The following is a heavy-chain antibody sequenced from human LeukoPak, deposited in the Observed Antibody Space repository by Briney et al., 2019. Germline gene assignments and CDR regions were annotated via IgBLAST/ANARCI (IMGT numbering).Heavy chain of an antibody. J-gene: IGHJ5*02. V-gene: IGHV4-30-4*01. Sequence: SQTLSLTCTVSGGSISSGDYYWSWIRQPPGKGLEWIGYIYYSGSTYYNPSLKSRVTISVDTSKNQFSLKLSSVTAADTPVYSCARGNLTGSAPWAQEPLATVSS. CDR2: IYYSGST. CDR1: GGSISSGDYY. CDR3: ARGNLTGSAP.